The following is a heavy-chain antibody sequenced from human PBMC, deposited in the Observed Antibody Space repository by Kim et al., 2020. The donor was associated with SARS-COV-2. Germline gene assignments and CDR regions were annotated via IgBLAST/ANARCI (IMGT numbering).Heavy chain of an antibody. CDR2: YDSGRT. CDR3: ARSVGN. D-gene: IGHD7-27*01. J-gene: IGHJ4*02. V-gene: IGHV4-39*07. Sequence: YDSGRTYYNPSLKSRVTISVDTSKNQFSLKLSSVTATDTAVYYCARSVGNWGQGTLVTVSS.